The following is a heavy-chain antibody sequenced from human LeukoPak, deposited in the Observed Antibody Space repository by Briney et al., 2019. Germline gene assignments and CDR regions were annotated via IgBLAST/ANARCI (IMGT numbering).Heavy chain of an antibody. Sequence: GGSLRLSCAASGFTFSASAMHWVRQASGKGLEWVGRIRSKTNSYATAYVESVKGRFTISRDDSKNTAYLQMNSLNSEDTAVYYCTGGYSYALFYWGQGTLVTVSS. CDR1: GFTFSASA. CDR3: TGGYSYALFY. CDR2: IRSKTNSYAT. V-gene: IGHV3-73*01. D-gene: IGHD5-18*01. J-gene: IGHJ4*02.